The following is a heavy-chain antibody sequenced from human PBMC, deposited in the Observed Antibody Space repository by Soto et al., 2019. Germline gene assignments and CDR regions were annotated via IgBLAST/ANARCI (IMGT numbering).Heavy chain of an antibody. CDR2: IYYSGST. Sequence: QLQLQESGPGLVKPSETLSLTCTVSGGSISSSSYYWGWIRQPPGKGLEWIGSIYYSGSTYYNPSLKSRVTISVDTSKNQFSLKLSSVTAADTAVYYCAITYYYDSSGYYLVGAFDYWGQGTLVTVSS. J-gene: IGHJ4*02. CDR3: AITYYYDSSGYYLVGAFDY. V-gene: IGHV4-39*01. D-gene: IGHD3-22*01. CDR1: GGSISSSSYY.